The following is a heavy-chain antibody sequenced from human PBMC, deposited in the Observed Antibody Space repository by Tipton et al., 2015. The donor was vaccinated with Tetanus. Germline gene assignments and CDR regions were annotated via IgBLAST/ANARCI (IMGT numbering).Heavy chain of an antibody. Sequence: TLSLTCTVSGGSISSYYWSWIRQPPGKGLEWLGYIFYSGSTNYNPSLKSRVTISVDTSKNQFSLKLSSVTAADTAVYYCARSETLDYGDYSFYFDYWGQGTLVTVSS. D-gene: IGHD4-17*01. CDR2: IFYSGST. J-gene: IGHJ4*02. V-gene: IGHV4-59*01. CDR3: ARSETLDYGDYSFYFDY. CDR1: GGSISSYY.